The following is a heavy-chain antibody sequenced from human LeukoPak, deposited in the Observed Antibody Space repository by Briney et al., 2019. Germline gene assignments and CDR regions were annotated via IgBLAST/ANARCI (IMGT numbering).Heavy chain of an antibody. J-gene: IGHJ3*02. CDR1: GFTFSSYE. D-gene: IGHD3-10*01. V-gene: IGHV3-48*03. Sequence: PGGSLRLSCAASGFTFSSYEMNWVRQAPGKGLEWVSYVSSSGDTVYYADSVKGRFTSSRDNAKNSLFLQMNSLRGEDTAVYYCAREGGSDIWGQGTLVTVPS. CDR2: VSSSGDTV. CDR3: AREGGSDI.